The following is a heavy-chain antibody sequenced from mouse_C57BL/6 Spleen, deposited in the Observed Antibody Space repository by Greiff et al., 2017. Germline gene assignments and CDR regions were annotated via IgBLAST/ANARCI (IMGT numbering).Heavy chain of an antibody. CDR3: ARVYYYGSDFIDD. D-gene: IGHD1-1*01. CDR1: GYTFTSYW. CDR2: IHPNSGST. V-gene: IGHV1-64*01. J-gene: IGHJ2*01. Sequence: VHLVESGAELVKPGASVKLSCKASGYTFTSYWMHWVKQRPGQGLEWIGMIHPNSGSTNYNEKFKSKATLTVDKSSSTAYMQLSSLTSEDSAVYYCARVYYYGSDFIDDWGQGTTLTVSS.